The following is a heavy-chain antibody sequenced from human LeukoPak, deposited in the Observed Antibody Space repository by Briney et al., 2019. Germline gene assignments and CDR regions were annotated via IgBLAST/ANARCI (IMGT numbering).Heavy chain of an antibody. V-gene: IGHV3-23*01. D-gene: IGHD6-19*01. CDR3: ARDLRSAGAPLDY. Sequence: PGGSLRLSCAASGFTFSSYAMSWVRQAPGKGLEWVSAISGSGGSTYYADSVKGRFTISRDNSKNTLYLQMNSLRAEDTAVYYCARDLRSAGAPLDYWGQGTLVTVSS. CDR2: ISGSGGST. J-gene: IGHJ4*02. CDR1: GFTFSSYA.